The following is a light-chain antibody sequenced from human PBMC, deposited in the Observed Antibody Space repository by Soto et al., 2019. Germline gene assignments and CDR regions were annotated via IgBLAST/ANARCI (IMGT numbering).Light chain of an antibody. Sequence: DIQMTQSPSTLSASVGYRFTITCRASQSISSWLAWYQQKPGKAPKLLIYKASSLESGVPSRFSGSGSGTEFTLTISSLQPDDFATYYCQQYNSYWTFGQGTKVDTK. V-gene: IGKV1-5*03. CDR3: QQYNSYWT. CDR1: QSISSW. CDR2: KAS. J-gene: IGKJ1*01.